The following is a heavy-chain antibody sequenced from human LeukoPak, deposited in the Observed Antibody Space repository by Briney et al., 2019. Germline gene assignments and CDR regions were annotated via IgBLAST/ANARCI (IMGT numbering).Heavy chain of an antibody. Sequence: SETLSLTCTVSGVSMSSGAFYWSWIRQHPGKGLEWIGNIYYSGSTYYNPSLKSRVTISVDRSKNQFSLKLTSVTAADTAVYYCARDPNSALWGQGTLVTVSS. J-gene: IGHJ4*02. D-gene: IGHD2-21*01. V-gene: IGHV4-31*03. CDR2: IYYSGST. CDR1: GVSMSSGAFY. CDR3: ARDPNSAL.